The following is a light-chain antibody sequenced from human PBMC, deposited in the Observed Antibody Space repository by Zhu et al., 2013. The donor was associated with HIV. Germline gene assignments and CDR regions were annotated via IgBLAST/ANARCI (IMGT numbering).Light chain of an antibody. V-gene: IGKV1-39*01. J-gene: IGKJ2*01. CDR3: QQSYSTPYT. Sequence: DIQMTQSPSSLSASVGDRVTITCRASQSISGSLIWYQQRPGKAPNLLIYAASSLHSGVPSRFSGSGSGADFTLTISSLQLEDFATYYCQQSYSTPYTFGQGTKLDIK. CDR2: AAS. CDR1: QSISGS.